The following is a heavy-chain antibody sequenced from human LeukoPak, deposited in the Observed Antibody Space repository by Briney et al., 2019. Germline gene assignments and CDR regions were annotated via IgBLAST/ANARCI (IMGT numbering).Heavy chain of an antibody. D-gene: IGHD3-16*01. J-gene: IGHJ4*02. CDR2: ISGSGGNT. V-gene: IGHV3-23*01. CDR3: AKDRANWAIDD. Sequence: GGSLRLSCAASGFSFSSYAMSWVRQAPGKGLEWVSGISGSGGNTYYADSVKGRFTISRDNSKNTLYLQMNSLRAEDTAVYYCAKDRANWAIDDWGQGTQVTVSS. CDR1: GFSFSSYA.